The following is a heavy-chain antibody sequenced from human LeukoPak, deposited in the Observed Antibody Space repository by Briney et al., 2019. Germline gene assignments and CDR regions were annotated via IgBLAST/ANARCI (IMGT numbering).Heavy chain of an antibody. J-gene: IGHJ1*01. CDR2: ISWDGGST. Sequence: GGSLRLSCAASGFTFDDYTMHWVRQAPGKSLEWVSLISWDGGSTYYADSVKGRFTISRDISKNSLYLQMNSLRTEDTALYYRAKGNSEYFQHWGQGTLVTVSS. CDR1: GFTFDDYT. D-gene: IGHD1-7*01. V-gene: IGHV3-43*01. CDR3: AKGNSEYFQH.